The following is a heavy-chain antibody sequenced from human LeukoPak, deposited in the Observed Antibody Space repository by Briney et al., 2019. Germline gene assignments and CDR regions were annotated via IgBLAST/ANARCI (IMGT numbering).Heavy chain of an antibody. CDR3: AIAGWLGELYGPLDF. Sequence: PSETLSLTCAVYGASFNNYYWTWVRPSPGKGLEWNGEIIHSGSTNYNPSLKSRLSILVDPSKKQFSLKLTSVIAADTAVYYCAIAGWLGELYGPLDFWGQGTLVTVSS. J-gene: IGHJ4*02. D-gene: IGHD3-10*01. CDR2: IIHSGST. CDR1: GASFNNYY. V-gene: IGHV4-34*12.